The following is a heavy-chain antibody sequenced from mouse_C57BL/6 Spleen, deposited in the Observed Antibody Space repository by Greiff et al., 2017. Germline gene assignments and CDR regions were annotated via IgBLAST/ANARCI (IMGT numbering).Heavy chain of an antibody. CDR3: ARRYDGYYAMDY. Sequence: EVQGVESGGDLVKPGGSLKLSCAASGFTFSSYGMSWVRQTPDKRLEWVATISSGGSYTYYPDSVKGRFTISRDNAKNTLYLQMSSLKSEDTAMYYCARRYDGYYAMDYWGQGTSVTVSS. V-gene: IGHV5-6*01. D-gene: IGHD2-3*01. J-gene: IGHJ4*01. CDR1: GFTFSSYG. CDR2: ISSGGSYT.